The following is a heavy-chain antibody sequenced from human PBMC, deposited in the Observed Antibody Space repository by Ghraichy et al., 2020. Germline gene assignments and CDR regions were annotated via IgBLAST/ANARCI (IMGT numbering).Heavy chain of an antibody. CDR1: GFTFSTYS. J-gene: IGHJ4*02. Sequence: ESLNISCAASGFTFSTYSMNWVRQAPGKGLEWVSSISSSRNYIYYADSVKGRFTISRDNAENSLYLQMNSLRGEDTAVYYCARPPRGYCSGGSCYFDYWGQGTLVTVSS. CDR3: ARPPRGYCSGGSCYFDY. V-gene: IGHV3-21*01. D-gene: IGHD2-15*01. CDR2: ISSSRNYI.